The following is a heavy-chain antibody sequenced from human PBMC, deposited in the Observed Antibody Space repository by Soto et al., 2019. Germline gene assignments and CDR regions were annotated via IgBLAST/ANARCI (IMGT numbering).Heavy chain of an antibody. D-gene: IGHD1-20*01. V-gene: IGHV3-23*01. CDR1: GFTFSNSA. J-gene: IGHJ5*02. CDR2: ISGSNGDST. Sequence: EVQLLESGGGLVQPGGSLRLSCAASGFTFSNSAMTWVRQTPGKGLEWVSTISGSNGDSTYYADSVKGRFTISRDNSKNTLYLQMNSLRAEDTAVYNCVKHNWNNLGWFDPWGQGTLVTVSS. CDR3: VKHNWNNLGWFDP.